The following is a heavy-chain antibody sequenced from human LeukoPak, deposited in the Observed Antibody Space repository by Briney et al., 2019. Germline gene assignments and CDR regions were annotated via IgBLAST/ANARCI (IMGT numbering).Heavy chain of an antibody. CDR3: ARESPLAVAGEYYYYYSMDV. CDR2: INPSGGST. V-gene: IGHV1-46*01. J-gene: IGHJ6*02. Sequence: PGASVKVSCKASGYTFTSYYMHWVRQAPGQGLEWMGIINPSGGSTSYAQKLQGRVTMTTDTSTSTAYMELRSLRSDDTAVYYCARESPLAVAGEYYYYYSMDVWGQGTTVTVSS. CDR1: GYTFTSYY. D-gene: IGHD6-19*01.